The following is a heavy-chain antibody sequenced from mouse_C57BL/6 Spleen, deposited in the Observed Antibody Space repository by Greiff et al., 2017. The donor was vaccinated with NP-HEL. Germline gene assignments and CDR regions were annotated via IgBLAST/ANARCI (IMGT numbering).Heavy chain of an antibody. CDR2: IYPGSGNT. Sequence: QVQLQQSGPELVKPGASVKISCKASGYSFTSYYIHWVKQRPGQGLEWSGWIYPGSGNTKYNEKFKGKATLTADTSSSTAYMQLSSLTSEDSAVYYCARSGYGNYDAMDYWGQGTSVTVSS. D-gene: IGHD2-10*02. J-gene: IGHJ4*01. CDR3: ARSGYGNYDAMDY. V-gene: IGHV1-66*01. CDR1: GYSFTSYY.